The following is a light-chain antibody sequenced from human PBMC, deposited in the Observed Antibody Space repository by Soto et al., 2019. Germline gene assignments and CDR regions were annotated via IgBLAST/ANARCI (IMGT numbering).Light chain of an antibody. Sequence: ALTQPASVSGSPGQSITISCTGTSSDVGGYNYVSWYQQHPGKAPKLMIYEVSNRPSGVSNRFSGSKSGNTASLTISGLQPEDEADYSCSSYTSSSTYVFGTGTKVTVL. V-gene: IGLV2-14*01. J-gene: IGLJ1*01. CDR2: EVS. CDR1: SSDVGGYNY. CDR3: SSYTSSSTYV.